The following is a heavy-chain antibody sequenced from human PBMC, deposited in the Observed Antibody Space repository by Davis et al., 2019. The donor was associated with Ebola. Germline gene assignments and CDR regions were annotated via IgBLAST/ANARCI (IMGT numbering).Heavy chain of an antibody. V-gene: IGHV4-4*02. D-gene: IGHD3-10*01. CDR3: ARGGFTMVQGVIMTYNWFDP. CDR2: IYHSGST. J-gene: IGHJ5*02. Sequence: SETLSLTCAVSGGSISSSNWWSWVRQPPGKGLEWIGEIYHSGSTNYNPSLKSRVTISVDKSKNQFSLKLSSVTAADTAVYYCARGGFTMVQGVIMTYNWFDPWGQGTLVTVSS. CDR1: GGSISSSNW.